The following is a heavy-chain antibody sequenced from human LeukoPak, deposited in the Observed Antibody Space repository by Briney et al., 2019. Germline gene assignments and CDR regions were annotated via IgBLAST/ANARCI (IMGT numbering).Heavy chain of an antibody. Sequence: ASVKVSCNASGYTFTGYYMHWVRQAPGQGLEWMGWINPNSGGTNYAQKFQGRVTMTRYTSISTAYMELSRLRSDDTAVYYCARVYSSRWFLFDYWGQGTLVTVSS. J-gene: IGHJ4*02. D-gene: IGHD6-13*01. CDR2: INPNSGGT. CDR1: GYTFTGYY. V-gene: IGHV1-2*02. CDR3: ARVYSSRWFLFDY.